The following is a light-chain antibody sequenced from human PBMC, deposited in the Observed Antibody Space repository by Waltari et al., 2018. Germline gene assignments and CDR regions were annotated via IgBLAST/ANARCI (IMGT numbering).Light chain of an antibody. Sequence: VVTQAPLSMSVTPGQPASMSCKSSESLLRSDGKTYLYWYLHKPGQPPRLLIYEASKRFAGVPDRFSGSGSGTDFTLRISRVEPEDVGVYYCMQTLRLPSFSFGGGTKVEIK. J-gene: IGKJ4*01. CDR1: ESLLRSDGKTY. CDR3: MQTLRLPSFS. V-gene: IGKV2D-29*01. CDR2: EAS.